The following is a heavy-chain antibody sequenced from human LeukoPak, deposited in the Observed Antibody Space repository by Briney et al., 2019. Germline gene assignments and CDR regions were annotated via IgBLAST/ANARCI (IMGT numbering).Heavy chain of an antibody. CDR2: ISFSGDVT. D-gene: IGHD6-19*01. V-gene: IGHV3-23*01. CDR1: GVTLGTHA. J-gene: IGHJ3*01. Sequence: GGSLRLSCSASGVTLGTHAMSWVRQAPGKGLEWVSAISFSGDVTFYADSVKGRFTISRDNSKNTLFLRMDSLRDEDTALYYCTNGGIYPTGWYRPLALWGQGTMVPVS. CDR3: TNGGIYPTGWYRPLAL.